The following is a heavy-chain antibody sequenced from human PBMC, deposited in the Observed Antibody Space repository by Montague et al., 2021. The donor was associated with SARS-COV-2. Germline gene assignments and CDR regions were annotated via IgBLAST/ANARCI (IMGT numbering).Heavy chain of an antibody. CDR3: ARDGPDYYDSSGYYRPLDY. D-gene: IGHD3-22*01. J-gene: IGHJ4*02. Sequence: SLRLSCAASGFTFSSYEMNWVRQAPGKGLEWVSYISSSGSTIHYTDSVKGRFTISRDNAKNSPYLQMNSLRAEDTAVYYCARDGPDYYDSSGYYRPLDYWGQGTLVTVSS. CDR2: ISSSGSTI. CDR1: GFTFSSYE. V-gene: IGHV3-48*03.